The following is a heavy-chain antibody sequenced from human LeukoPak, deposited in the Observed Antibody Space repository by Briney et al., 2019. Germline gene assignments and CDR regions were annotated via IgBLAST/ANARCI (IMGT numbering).Heavy chain of an antibody. D-gene: IGHD2-21*02. CDR1: GGTFSSYA. CDR2: IIPILGIA. CDR3: ARDPGLYCGGDCYSFRFDP. J-gene: IGHJ5*02. V-gene: IGHV1-69*04. Sequence: SVKVSCKASGGTFSSYAISWVRQAPRQGLEWMGRIIPILGIANYAQKFQGRVTITADKSTSTAYMELSSLRSEDTAVYYCARDPGLYCGGDCYSFRFDPWGQGTLVTVSS.